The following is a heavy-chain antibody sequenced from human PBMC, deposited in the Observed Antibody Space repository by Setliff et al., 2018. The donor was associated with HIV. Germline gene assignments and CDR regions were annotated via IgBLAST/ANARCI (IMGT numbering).Heavy chain of an antibody. J-gene: IGHJ4*02. CDR2: VNSRGYT. Sequence: SETLSLTCTGSGDSISSGIYYWSWIRQPAGKGLEWIGRVNSRGYTEYNPSFKSRVTISVDTAKNQFSLKLSSVTAADTAVYYCARDRLDGHDTSGYYYAYWGQGTLVTVSS. CDR1: GDSISSGIYY. CDR3: ARDRLDGHDTSGYYYAY. D-gene: IGHD3-22*01. V-gene: IGHV4-61*02.